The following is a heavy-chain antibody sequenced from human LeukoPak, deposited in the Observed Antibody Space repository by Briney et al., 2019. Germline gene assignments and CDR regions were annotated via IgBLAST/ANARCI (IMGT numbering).Heavy chain of an antibody. J-gene: IGHJ4*02. CDR1: GASLSSSSYY. Sequence: SETLSLTCTVSGASLSSSSYYWDWIRQPPGKGLEWIGTVYYSGNTYYNPSLKSRVAISVDTSKNQFSLKLNFVTAAGTAVYYCARGGWFGELFFDHWGQGILVTVSS. D-gene: IGHD3-10*01. V-gene: IGHV4-39*02. CDR2: VYYSGNT. CDR3: ARGGWFGELFFDH.